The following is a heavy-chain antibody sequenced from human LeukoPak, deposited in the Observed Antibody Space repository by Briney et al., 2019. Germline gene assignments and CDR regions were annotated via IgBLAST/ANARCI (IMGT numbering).Heavy chain of an antibody. V-gene: IGHV4-38-2*02. D-gene: IGHD3-22*01. J-gene: IGHJ6*03. CDR2: IYHSGST. CDR3: TRGSIAYYYMDV. CDR1: GYSISSGYY. Sequence: KPSETLSLTCTVSGYSISSGYYWGWIRQPPGKGLEWIGNIYHSGSTYYNPSLKSRVTISVDTSKNQFSLKLSSVTAADTAVYYCTRGSIAYYYMDVWGKGTTVTISS.